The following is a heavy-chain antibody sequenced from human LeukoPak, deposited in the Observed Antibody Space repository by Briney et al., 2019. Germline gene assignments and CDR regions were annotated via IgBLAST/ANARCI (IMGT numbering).Heavy chain of an antibody. D-gene: IGHD1-26*01. Sequence: GGSLRLSCAASGFTFSSYAMHWVRQAPGKGLEWVAVISYDGSNKYYADSVKGRFTISRDNSKNTLYLQMNSLRAEDTAVYYCARVPSPRPLYSGSYLIDEPAHFDYWGQGTLVTVSS. CDR2: ISYDGSNK. V-gene: IGHV3-30*03. CDR1: GFTFSSYA. J-gene: IGHJ4*02. CDR3: ARVPSPRPLYSGSYLIDEPAHFDY.